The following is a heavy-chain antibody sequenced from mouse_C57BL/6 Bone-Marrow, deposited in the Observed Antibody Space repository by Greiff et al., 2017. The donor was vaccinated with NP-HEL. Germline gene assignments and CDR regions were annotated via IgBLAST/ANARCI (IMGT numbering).Heavy chain of an antibody. J-gene: IGHJ2*01. CDR3: ARDDDGYYYAFDY. D-gene: IGHD2-3*01. Sequence: QVQLQQPGAELVKPGASVKMSCKASGYTFTSYWITWVKQRPGQGLAWIGDIYPGSGSTNYNEKFKSKATLTVDTSSSTAYMQLSSLTSEDSAVYYCARDDDGYYYAFDYWGQGTTLTVSS. CDR1: GYTFTSYW. CDR2: IYPGSGST. V-gene: IGHV1-55*01.